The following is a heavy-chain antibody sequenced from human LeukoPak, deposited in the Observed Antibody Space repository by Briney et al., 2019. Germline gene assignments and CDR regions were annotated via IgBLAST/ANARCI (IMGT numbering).Heavy chain of an antibody. CDR2: INPNSGGT. Sequence: ASVKVSCKASGYTFTGYYMHWVRQAPGQGLEWMGWINPNSGGTNYAQKFQGRVTMTRDTSISTAYMELSSLRSEDTAVYYCATARIAVAGNFDYWGQGTLVTVPS. D-gene: IGHD6-19*01. V-gene: IGHV1-2*02. CDR3: ATARIAVAGNFDY. J-gene: IGHJ4*02. CDR1: GYTFTGYY.